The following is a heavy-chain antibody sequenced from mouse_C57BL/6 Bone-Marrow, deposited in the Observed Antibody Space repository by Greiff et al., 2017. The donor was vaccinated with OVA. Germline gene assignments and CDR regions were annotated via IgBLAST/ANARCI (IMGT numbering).Heavy chain of an antibody. CDR2: ISDGGSYT. Sequence: EVMLVGSGGGLVKPGGSLKLSCAASGFTFSSYAMSWVRQTPEKRLEWVATISDGGSYTYYPANVKGRFTISRDNAKNNLYLQMRHLKSEDTAMYYCAEQSDTRTWFAYWGQGTLVTVSA. CDR1: GFTFSSYA. CDR3: AEQSDTRTWFAY. J-gene: IGHJ3*01. V-gene: IGHV5-4*03.